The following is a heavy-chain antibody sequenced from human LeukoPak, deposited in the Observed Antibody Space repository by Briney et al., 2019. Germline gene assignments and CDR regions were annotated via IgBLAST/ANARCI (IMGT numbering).Heavy chain of an antibody. CDR1: GYTFTRYY. D-gene: IGHD3-22*01. J-gene: IGHJ4*02. Sequence: ASVKVSCKASGYTFTRYYMHWVRQAPGQGLEWMGWINPNSGGTNYAQKFQGRVTMTRDTSISTAYMELSRLRSDDTAGYYCARGSYYYDSSGYATDYWGQGTLVTVSS. CDR2: INPNSGGT. V-gene: IGHV1-2*02. CDR3: ARGSYYYDSSGYATDY.